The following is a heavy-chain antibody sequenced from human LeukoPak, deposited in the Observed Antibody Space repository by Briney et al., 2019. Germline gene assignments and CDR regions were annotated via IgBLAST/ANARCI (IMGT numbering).Heavy chain of an antibody. D-gene: IGHD2-15*01. CDR3: ARGADGVSSNSRGWFDP. Sequence: GGSLRLSCAASGFTLSTYNMKWVRQAPRKGLEWVSSISTSSSYIYYADSVKGRFTISRDNARNSLYLQMNSLRAEDTAVYSCARGADGVSSNSRGWFDPWGQGTLVTVSS. CDR2: ISTSSSYI. CDR1: GFTLSTYN. J-gene: IGHJ5*02. V-gene: IGHV3-21*01.